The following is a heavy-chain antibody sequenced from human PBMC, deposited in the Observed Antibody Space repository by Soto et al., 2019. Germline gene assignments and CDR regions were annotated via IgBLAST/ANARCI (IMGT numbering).Heavy chain of an antibody. V-gene: IGHV3-23*01. D-gene: IGHD3-3*01. CDR3: AKAPRITIFGVVTVYYYGMDV. Sequence: LRLSCAASGFTFSSYAMSWVRQAPGKGLEWVSAISGSGGSTYYADSVKGRFTISRDNSKNTLYLQMNSLRAEDTAVYHCAKAPRITIFGVVTVYYYGMDVWGQGTTVTVSS. CDR2: ISGSGGST. CDR1: GFTFSSYA. J-gene: IGHJ6*02.